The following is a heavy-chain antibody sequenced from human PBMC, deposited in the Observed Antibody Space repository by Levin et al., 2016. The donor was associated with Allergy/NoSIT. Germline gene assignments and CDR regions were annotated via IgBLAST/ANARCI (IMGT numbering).Heavy chain of an antibody. V-gene: IGHV3-23*01. D-gene: IGHD3-10*01. Sequence: WIRQPPGKGLEWLSGIVGSGDGTYYADSVKGRFTISRDNSKNLLYLQMNSLRVEDTAVYHCAKGITSASFTFDYWGQGTLVTVSS. CDR3: AKGITSASFTFDY. CDR2: IVGSGDGT. J-gene: IGHJ4*02.